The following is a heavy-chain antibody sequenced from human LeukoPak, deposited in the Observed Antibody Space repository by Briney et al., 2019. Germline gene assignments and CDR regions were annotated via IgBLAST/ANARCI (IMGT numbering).Heavy chain of an antibody. CDR1: GGSMSSVDDY. CDR2: IYYSGST. Sequence: SDNLSLTCTVSGGSMSSVDDYWSWIRRPPGKGLECIGYIYYSGSTYYNPSLKSRATISVDTSKNQFSLKLSSVTAADTAVYYCARGIRKNYDFWSGRSYYFDYWGQGTLVTVSS. CDR3: ARGIRKNYDFWSGRSYYFDY. J-gene: IGHJ4*02. V-gene: IGHV4-30-4*02. D-gene: IGHD3-3*01.